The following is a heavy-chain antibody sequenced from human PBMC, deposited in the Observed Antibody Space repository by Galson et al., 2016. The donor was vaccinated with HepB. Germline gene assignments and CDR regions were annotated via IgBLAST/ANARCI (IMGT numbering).Heavy chain of an antibody. CDR2: IYCSGST. J-gene: IGHJ5*02. CDR3: ARDREYCDSASCYNWFDP. Sequence: TLSLTCTVSGGSINSGGNYWSWIRQHPGKGLEWIGYIYCSGSTYYNPSLSSRVTMSIDTSKNHFSLKLGSVTAADTAVYYCARDREYCDSASCYNWFDPWGQGTLVTVSS. D-gene: IGHD2-2*01. CDR1: GGSINSGGNY. V-gene: IGHV4-31*03.